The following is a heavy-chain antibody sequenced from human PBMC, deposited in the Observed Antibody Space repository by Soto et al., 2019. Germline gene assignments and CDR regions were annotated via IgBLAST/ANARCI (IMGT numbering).Heavy chain of an antibody. CDR1: GYTFTSYD. Sequence: QVQLVQSGAEVKKPGASVKVSCKASGYTFTSYDINWVRQATGQGLEWMGWMNPNSGNTGYAQKFQGRVTMTRNTSISTAYKELSSLRSEDTAVYYCARGRGGFYYDRRDYYGMDVWGQGTTVTVSS. J-gene: IGHJ6*02. CDR3: ARGRGGFYYDRRDYYGMDV. CDR2: MNPNSGNT. V-gene: IGHV1-8*01. D-gene: IGHD3-22*01.